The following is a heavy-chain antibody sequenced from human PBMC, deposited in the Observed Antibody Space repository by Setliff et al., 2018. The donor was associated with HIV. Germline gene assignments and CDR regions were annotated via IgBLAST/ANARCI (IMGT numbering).Heavy chain of an antibody. J-gene: IGHJ4*02. V-gene: IGHV4-61*09. CDR3: AREIYGGNSRPFDD. CDR2: TYTSGST. Sequence: SETLSLTCTVSGASISSGSYYWSWIRQPAGKGLEWIGHTYTSGSTNYNPSLKSRVIISLDTSKNQISLKLSSVTAADTAVYYCAREIYGGNSRPFDDWGQGTLVTVSS. D-gene: IGHD4-17*01. CDR1: GASISSGSYY.